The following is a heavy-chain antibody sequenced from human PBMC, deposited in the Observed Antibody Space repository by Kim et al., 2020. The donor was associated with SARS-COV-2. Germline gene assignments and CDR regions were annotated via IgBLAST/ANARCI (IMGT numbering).Heavy chain of an antibody. V-gene: IGHV4-30-2*01. CDR3: ASSGDYSNDYFDY. D-gene: IGHD4-4*01. CDR1: GGSISSGGYS. Sequence: SETLSLTCAVSGGSISSGGYSWSWIRQPPGKGLEWIGYIYHSGSTYYNPSLKSRVTISVDRSKNQFSLKLSSVTAADTAVYYCASSGDYSNDYFDYWGQGTLVTVSS. J-gene: IGHJ4*02. CDR2: IYHSGST.